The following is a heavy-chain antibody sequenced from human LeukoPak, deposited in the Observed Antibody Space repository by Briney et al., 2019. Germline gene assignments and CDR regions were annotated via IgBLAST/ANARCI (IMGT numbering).Heavy chain of an antibody. J-gene: IGHJ4*02. Sequence: PGGSLRLSSAASGFTFSDYYMSWIRQAPGKGLEWVSYISSSGSTIYYADSVKGRFTISRDNAKNSLYLQMNSLRAEDTAVYYCARAVRGVIMVFDYWGQGTLVTVSS. CDR3: ARAVRGVIMVFDY. V-gene: IGHV3-11*01. CDR1: GFTFSDYY. CDR2: ISSSGSTI. D-gene: IGHD3-10*01.